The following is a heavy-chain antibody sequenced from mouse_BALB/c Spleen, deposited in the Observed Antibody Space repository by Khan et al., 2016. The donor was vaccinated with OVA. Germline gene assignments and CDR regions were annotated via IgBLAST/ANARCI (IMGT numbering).Heavy chain of an antibody. V-gene: IGHV1S56*01. CDR2: IFPGDDST. Sequence: QVQLKQSGAELVKPGASVKLSCKASGYTFTSYDINWVRQRPEQGLEWIGWIFPGDDSTKYNEKFKGKATLNSDKSSSTAYMQLSRLTSEDSSVYFCARHYAGGILYWYFDDWGAGTTVTVSS. D-gene: IGHD1-2*01. J-gene: IGHJ1*01. CDR1: GYTFTSYD. CDR3: ARHYAGGILYWYFDD.